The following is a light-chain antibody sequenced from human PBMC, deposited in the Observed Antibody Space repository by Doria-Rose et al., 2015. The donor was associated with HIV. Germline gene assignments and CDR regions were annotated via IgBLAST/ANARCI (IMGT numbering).Light chain of an antibody. CDR1: QRLSRSY. Sequence: TQSPGTLSLSPGARATLSCRASQRLSRSYLAWYQQKPGQAPSLLIYDGSTRATGIPDRFSASGSGTDFTLTINRLEPEDFALYYCHQYGTSWTFGQGTKVEI. CDR3: HQYGTSWT. V-gene: IGKV3-20*01. J-gene: IGKJ1*01. CDR2: DGS.